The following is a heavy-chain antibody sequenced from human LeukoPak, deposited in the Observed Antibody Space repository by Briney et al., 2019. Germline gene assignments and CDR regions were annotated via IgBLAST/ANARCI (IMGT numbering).Heavy chain of an antibody. D-gene: IGHD6-19*01. CDR3: ARGTLAVAVTNWFDP. V-gene: IGHV1-46*01. CDR2: INPSGGST. Sequence: ASVKVSCKASGYTFTGYYMHWVRQAPGQGLEWMGIINPSGGSTSYAQKFQGRVTMTRDTSTSTVYMELSSLRSEDTAVYYCARGTLAVAVTNWFDPWGRGTLVTVSS. J-gene: IGHJ5*02. CDR1: GYTFTGYY.